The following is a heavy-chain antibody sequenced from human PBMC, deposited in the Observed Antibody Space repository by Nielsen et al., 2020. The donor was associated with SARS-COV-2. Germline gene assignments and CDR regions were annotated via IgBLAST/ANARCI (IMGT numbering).Heavy chain of an antibody. CDR3: VTLGYSSSSSDYYGMDV. CDR1: GFTFDDYG. Sequence: GESLKISCAASGFTFDDYGMSWVRQAPGKGLEWVSGINWNGGSTGYADSVKGRFTISRDNAKNSLYLQMNSLRAEDTALYHCVTLGYSSSSSDYYGMDVWGQGTTVTVSS. J-gene: IGHJ6*02. D-gene: IGHD6-6*01. V-gene: IGHV3-20*01. CDR2: INWNGGST.